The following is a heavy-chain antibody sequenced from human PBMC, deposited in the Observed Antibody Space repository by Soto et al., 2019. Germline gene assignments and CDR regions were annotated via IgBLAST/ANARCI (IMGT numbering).Heavy chain of an antibody. J-gene: IGHJ6*02. D-gene: IGHD3-10*01. CDR2: IYHSGST. V-gene: IGHV4-4*02. Sequence: QVQLQESGPGLVKPSGTLSLTCAVSGGSISSSNWWSWVRQPPGKGLEWIGEIYHSGSTNYNPSLKSRVTISVDKSKNQFSLKLSSVTAADTAVYYCARDWPPMVRGVIFHYYYGMDVWGQGTTVTVSS. CDR3: ARDWPPMVRGVIFHYYYGMDV. CDR1: GGSISSSNW.